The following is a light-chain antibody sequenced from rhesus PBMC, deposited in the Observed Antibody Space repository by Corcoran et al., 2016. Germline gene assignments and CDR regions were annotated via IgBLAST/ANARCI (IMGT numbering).Light chain of an antibody. CDR3: QHGYGIPLT. Sequence: DIQMTQSPSSLSASVGDRITITCQASQDINNNFAWYQQKPWQFPKLLIFDACTLQVGVPSRFSGVGSGTDCTLNISSLQSEDLATYYCQHGYGIPLTFGGGTKVEIK. CDR1: QDINNN. J-gene: IGKJ4*01. V-gene: IGKV1-74*01. CDR2: DAC.